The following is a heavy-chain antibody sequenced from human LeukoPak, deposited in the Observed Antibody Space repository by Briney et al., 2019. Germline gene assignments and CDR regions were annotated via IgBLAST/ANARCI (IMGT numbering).Heavy chain of an antibody. D-gene: IGHD2-21*02. CDR3: ARYRNCGADCYDAFDI. V-gene: IGHV4-39*07. Sequence: SETLSLTCTVSGGSISSSSYYWGWIRQPPGKGLKWIGSIYHSGNTYYNPSLKSRVTISVDTSKNQFSLNLSSVTAADTAVYYCARYRNCGADCYDAFDIWGQGTMVTVSS. CDR2: IYHSGNT. CDR1: GGSISSSSYY. J-gene: IGHJ3*02.